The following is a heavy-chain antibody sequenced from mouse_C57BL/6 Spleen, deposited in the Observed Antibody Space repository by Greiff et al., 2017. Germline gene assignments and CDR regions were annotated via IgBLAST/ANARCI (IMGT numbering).Heavy chain of an antibody. CDR1: GYTFTDYE. CDR3: SLYYGYDDYYAMDY. Sequence: QVQLQQSGAELVRPGASVTLSCKASGYTFTDYEMHWVKQTPVHGLEWIGAIDPETGGTAYNQKFKGKAILTADKSSSTAYMELRSLTSEDSAVYYCSLYYGYDDYYAMDYWGQGTSVTVSS. CDR2: IDPETGGT. J-gene: IGHJ4*01. D-gene: IGHD2-2*01. V-gene: IGHV1-15*01.